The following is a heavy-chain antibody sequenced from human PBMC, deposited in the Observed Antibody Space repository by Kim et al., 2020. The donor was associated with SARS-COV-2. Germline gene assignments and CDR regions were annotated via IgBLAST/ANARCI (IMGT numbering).Heavy chain of an antibody. CDR3: ARGQPLDY. Sequence: SETLSLTCSVSGGSIRSGGKFWTWIRQHPAKGLEWIGYISYSGNSHYSPSLRSRVSISLHTSENQFSLELTSVTAADTAEYYCARGQPLDYCGQGRLAT. V-gene: IGHV4-31*03. CDR1: GGSIRSGGKF. CDR2: ISYSGNS. J-gene: IGHJ4*02. D-gene: IGHD2-2*01.